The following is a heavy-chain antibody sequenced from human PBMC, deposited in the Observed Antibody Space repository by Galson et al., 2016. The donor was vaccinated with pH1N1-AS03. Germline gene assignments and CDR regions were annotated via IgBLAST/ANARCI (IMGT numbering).Heavy chain of an antibody. V-gene: IGHV5-51*01. J-gene: IGHJ6*02. CDR2: IDPRDSDA. Sequence: QSGAEVKKPGESLKISCKASGYDFINYWIGWVRQMPGKGLEWMGDIDPRDSDARYSSSFQGQVTISADKSITTAHLQWGSLKASDTGMYFCARHRQSETYSEPFDIWGQGTTVIVSS. D-gene: IGHD2-21*01. CDR1: GYDFINYW. CDR3: ARHRQSETYSEPFDI.